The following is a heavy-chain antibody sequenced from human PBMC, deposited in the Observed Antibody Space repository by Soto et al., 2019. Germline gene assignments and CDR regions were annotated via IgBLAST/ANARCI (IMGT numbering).Heavy chain of an antibody. D-gene: IGHD2-2*01. V-gene: IGHV1-3*05. CDR3: ASSAVIAGYYYDGMDV. Sequence: QVQLVQSGAEEKKPGASVKVSCKASGYTFTSYAMHWVRQAPGQRLEWMGWINAGNGNTKYSQKFQGRVTITRDTCASTAYMGLSSLRSEDLAVDYWASSAVIAGYYYDGMDVWGQGTTVTVSS. CDR1: GYTFTSYA. CDR2: INAGNGNT. J-gene: IGHJ6*02.